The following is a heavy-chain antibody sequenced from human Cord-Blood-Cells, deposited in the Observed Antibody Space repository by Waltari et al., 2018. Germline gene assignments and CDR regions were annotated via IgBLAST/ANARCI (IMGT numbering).Heavy chain of an antibody. CDR3: ARVERRGLRFLEWKGAFDI. D-gene: IGHD3-3*01. J-gene: IGHJ3*02. CDR1: GGSISSGGYY. Sequence: QVQLQESGPGLVKPSQTLSLTCTVSGGSISSGGYYWSWIRQHPGKGLEGIGYIYYSGSTYYNPSLKSRVTISVDTSKNQFSLKLSSVTAADTAVYYCARVERRGLRFLEWKGAFDIWGQGTMVTVSS. CDR2: IYYSGST. V-gene: IGHV4-31*03.